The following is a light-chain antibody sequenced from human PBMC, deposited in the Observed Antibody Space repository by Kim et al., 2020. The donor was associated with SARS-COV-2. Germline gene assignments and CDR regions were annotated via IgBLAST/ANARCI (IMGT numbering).Light chain of an antibody. V-gene: IGKV1-5*01. Sequence: SASVGGRATIPCRASQSISSWLAWYQHSPGKAPQLLTYDDSSLESGVPSRFSGIGSGTEFTLTLSSLQPYDFVTYYCQQYNTYLYTFGQGTKLEL. CDR2: DDS. CDR3: QQYNTYLYT. J-gene: IGKJ2*01. CDR1: QSISSW.